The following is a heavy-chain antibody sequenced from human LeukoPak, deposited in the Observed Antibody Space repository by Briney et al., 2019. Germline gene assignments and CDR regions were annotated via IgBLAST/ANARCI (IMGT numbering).Heavy chain of an antibody. Sequence: GGSLRLSCAGSGFIFSSYAMSWVRQAPGKGLEWVSATSGRGGSTYYADSVKGRFTISTDNSKNTLYLQMNSLRAEDTAVYYCARDHSTAYCGGDCYSSPDSYYYGMDVWGQGTTVTVSS. V-gene: IGHV3-23*01. D-gene: IGHD2-21*02. CDR3: ARDHSTAYCGGDCYSSPDSYYYGMDV. J-gene: IGHJ6*02. CDR2: TSGRGGST. CDR1: GFIFSSYA.